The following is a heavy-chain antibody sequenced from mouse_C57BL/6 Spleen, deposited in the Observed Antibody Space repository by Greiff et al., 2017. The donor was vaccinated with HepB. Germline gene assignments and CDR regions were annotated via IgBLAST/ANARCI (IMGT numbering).Heavy chain of an antibody. Sequence: QVQLQQSGAELVKPGASVKLSCKASGYTFTEYTIHWVKQRSGQGLEWIGWFYPGSGSIKYDEKFKDKATLTADKSSSTVYMELSRLTSEDSAVYFCARHENSRYYYGSSYDAMDYWGQGTSVTVSS. J-gene: IGHJ4*01. CDR3: ARHENSRYYYGSSYDAMDY. CDR2: FYPGSGSI. D-gene: IGHD1-1*01. V-gene: IGHV1-62-2*01. CDR1: GYTFTEYT.